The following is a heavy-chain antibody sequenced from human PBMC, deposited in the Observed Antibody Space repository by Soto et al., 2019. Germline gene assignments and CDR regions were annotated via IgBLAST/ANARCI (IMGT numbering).Heavy chain of an antibody. V-gene: IGHV1-69*18. CDR3: ARDGGFGELKY. D-gene: IGHD3-10*01. J-gene: IGHJ4*02. Sequence: QVQLVQSGAELKKPGSSVKVSCKASGDTFSGYPINWVRQAPGEGLEWMGRIIPVFGTTNDAQRFEGRVTLTADESTNPAYMELRGLLSEKTTVKYCARDGGFGELKYWGPGNLVSVPS. CDR2: IIPVFGTT. CDR1: GDTFSGYP.